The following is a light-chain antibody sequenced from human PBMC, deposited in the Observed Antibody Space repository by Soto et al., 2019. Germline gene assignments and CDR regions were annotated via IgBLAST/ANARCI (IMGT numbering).Light chain of an antibody. CDR3: QQYFASSWT. CDR2: ATS. CDR1: QSIENWY. J-gene: IGKJ1*01. Sequence: EIVLTQSPGTLSSSPGERATLSCRASQSIENWYFAWYQHKPGQAPRLLIYATSSRATGIPDRFGGSGSGTDFTLTINRLEPEDFAVYYCQQYFASSWTFGQGTKVDIK. V-gene: IGKV3-20*01.